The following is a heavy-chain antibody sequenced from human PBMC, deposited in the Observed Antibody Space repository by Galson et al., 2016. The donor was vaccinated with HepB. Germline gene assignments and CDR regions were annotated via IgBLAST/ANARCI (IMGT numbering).Heavy chain of an antibody. D-gene: IGHD3-22*01. J-gene: IGHJ4*02. CDR2: IVPIVGLE. V-gene: IGHV1-69*02. Sequence: SVKVSCKASGGTLSSYPISWLRQAPGQGLEWMGRIVPIVGLENYAQKFQGRVTVTADKSTNTAYMELNSLTSEDTAVYYCARPRAASDSSGSYFDPWGQGTLVTVSP. CDR1: GGTLSSYP. CDR3: ARPRAASDSSGSYFDP.